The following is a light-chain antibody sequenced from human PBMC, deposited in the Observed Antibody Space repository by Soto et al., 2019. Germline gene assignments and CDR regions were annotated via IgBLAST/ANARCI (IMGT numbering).Light chain of an antibody. Sequence: SASTGARVTITSRASQGISSYLAWYQQKPGKAPKLLIYAASTLQSGVPSRFSGSGSGTDFSLAISSLQPEDFATYYCQQNYNPPWTFGQGTKVDIK. V-gene: IGKV1-8*01. CDR2: AAS. J-gene: IGKJ1*01. CDR1: QGISSY. CDR3: QQNYNPPWT.